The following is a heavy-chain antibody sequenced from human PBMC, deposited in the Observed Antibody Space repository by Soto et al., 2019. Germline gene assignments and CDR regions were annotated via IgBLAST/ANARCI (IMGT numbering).Heavy chain of an antibody. Sequence: QVQLQQSGPGLVKPSQTLSLTCAVSGDSVSSNNIAWNWLRQSPWRGLEWLGRTYYRSKWYNEYAVSVRSRTTINPHTSKHQFSLQLTSVTPEDTAVYYCARRQWSTSDYCCQGAQVTVSS. CDR2: TYYRSKWYN. V-gene: IGHV6-1*01. J-gene: IGHJ4*02. CDR1: GDSVSSNNIA. CDR3: ARRQWSTSDY. D-gene: IGHD6-19*01.